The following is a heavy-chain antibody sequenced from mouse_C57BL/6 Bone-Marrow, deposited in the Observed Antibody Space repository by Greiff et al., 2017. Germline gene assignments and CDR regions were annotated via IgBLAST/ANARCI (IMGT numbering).Heavy chain of an antibody. CDR1: GYTFTSYG. Sequence: VQLQQSGAELARPGASVKLSCKASGYTFTSYGISWVKQRTGQGLEWIGEIYPRSGNTYYNEKFKGKATLTADKSSSTAYMELRSLTSEDSAVYFCAREKVVATGWYFDVWGTGTTVTVSS. V-gene: IGHV1-81*01. CDR3: AREKVVATGWYFDV. J-gene: IGHJ1*03. CDR2: IYPRSGNT. D-gene: IGHD1-1*01.